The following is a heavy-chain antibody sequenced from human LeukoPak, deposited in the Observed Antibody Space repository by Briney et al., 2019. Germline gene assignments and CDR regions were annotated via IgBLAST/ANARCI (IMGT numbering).Heavy chain of an antibody. CDR2: IYTSGST. V-gene: IGHV4-61*02. CDR1: GGSISSGSYY. CDR3: ARDQGWLQPSRFDY. D-gene: IGHD5-24*01. Sequence: SQTLSLTCTVSGGSISSGSYYWSWIRQPAGKGLEWIGRIYTSGSTNYNPSLKSRVTISVDTSKNQFSLKLSSVTAADTAVYYCARDQGWLQPSRFDYWGQGTLVTVSS. J-gene: IGHJ4*02.